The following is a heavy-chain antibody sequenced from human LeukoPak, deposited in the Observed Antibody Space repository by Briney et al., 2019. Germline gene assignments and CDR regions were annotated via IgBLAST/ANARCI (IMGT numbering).Heavy chain of an antibody. J-gene: IGHJ4*02. V-gene: IGHV3-21*01. CDR1: GFSFSTYA. D-gene: IGHD1-14*01. CDR2: ITSDSAYI. Sequence: GGSLRLSCAASGFSFSTYAMNWVRQAPGEGLKWVSCITSDSAYIYYADSVKGRFTISRDNAKNSLYLQMNSLRAEDTAVYYCARDSYRALEYWGQGNLVTVSS. CDR3: ARDSYRALEY.